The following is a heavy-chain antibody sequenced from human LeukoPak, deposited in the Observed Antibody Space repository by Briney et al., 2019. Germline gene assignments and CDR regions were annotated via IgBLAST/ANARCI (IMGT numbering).Heavy chain of an antibody. D-gene: IGHD2-15*01. CDR1: GFTFSNSA. Sequence: GGSLRLFCAASGFTFSNSAMSWVRQAPGKGLEWVSAISNNGGYTYYADSVQGRFTISRDNSKSTLCLQMNSLRAEDTAVYYCAKQLRYRSDGSCYFPYWGQGTLVTVSS. CDR3: AKQLRYRSDGSCYFPY. J-gene: IGHJ4*02. V-gene: IGHV3-23*01. CDR2: ISNNGGYT.